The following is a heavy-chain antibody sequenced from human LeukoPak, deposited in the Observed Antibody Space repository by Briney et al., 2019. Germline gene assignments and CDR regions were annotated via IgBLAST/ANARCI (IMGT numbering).Heavy chain of an antibody. V-gene: IGHV4-38-2*01. CDR1: GYSISSGYY. Sequence: SETLSLTCAVSGYSISSGYYWGWIRQPPGKGLEWIGSIYHSGSTYYNPSLKSRVTISVDTSKNQFSLKLSSVTAADTAVYYCTRGFGGAVCADILTGYEAWGQGTLVTVSS. CDR2: IYHSGST. J-gene: IGHJ4*02. D-gene: IGHD3-9*01. CDR3: TRGFGGAVCADILTGYEA.